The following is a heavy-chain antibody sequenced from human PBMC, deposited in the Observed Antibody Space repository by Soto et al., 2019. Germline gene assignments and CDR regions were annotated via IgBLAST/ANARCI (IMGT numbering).Heavy chain of an antibody. D-gene: IGHD2-15*01. J-gene: IGHJ4*02. CDR1: GGSISTYY. Sequence: SETLSLTCTVSGGSISTYYWSWIRQPPGKGLEWIGYVYYTGSTYYNPSLKSRVTISVDTSKNQFSLKLSSMTAADTAVYYCVGRDFDYRGRGTLVTVSS. V-gene: IGHV4-59*01. CDR2: VYYTGST. CDR3: VGRDFDY.